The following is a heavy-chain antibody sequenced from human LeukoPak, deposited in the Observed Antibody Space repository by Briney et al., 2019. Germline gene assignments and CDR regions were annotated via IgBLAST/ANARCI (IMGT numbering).Heavy chain of an antibody. CDR1: GFSFNKYA. V-gene: IGHV3-23*01. D-gene: IGHD3-16*01. CDR3: AKGARLRVSCDY. J-gene: IGHJ4*02. Sequence: GGSLRLSCVGSGFSFNKYAASWVRQAPGKGLEWVAGMTGGGATYHADSVKGRFTISRDNSKNTLYLQMNSLRAKDTAVYYCAKGARLRVSCDYWGQGTLVTVSS. CDR2: MTGGGAT.